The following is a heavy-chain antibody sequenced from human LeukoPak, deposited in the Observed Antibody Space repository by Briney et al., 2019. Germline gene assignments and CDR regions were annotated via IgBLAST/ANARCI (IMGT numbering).Heavy chain of an antibody. V-gene: IGHV4-59*01. J-gene: IGHJ6*02. CDR1: VGSISSYY. D-gene: IGHD2-21*02. Sequence: PSETLSLNCTVSVGSISSYYWRWIRQPRWKGREWIGYYIYYSGSTNYNPSLKSRVTISVDTSKNQFSLKLSSVTAADTAVYYCARGLRVTNYYYYGMDVWGQGTTVTVSS. CDR3: ARGLRVTNYYYYGMDV. CDR2: YIYYSGST.